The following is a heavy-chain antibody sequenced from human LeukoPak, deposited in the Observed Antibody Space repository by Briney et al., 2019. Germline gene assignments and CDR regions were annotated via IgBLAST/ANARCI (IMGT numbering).Heavy chain of an antibody. D-gene: IGHD6-6*01. Sequence: EASETLSLTCTVSGYSISSGYYWGWIRQPPGKGLGWIGSIYHSGSTYYNPSLKSRVTISVDTSKNQFSLKLSSVTAADTAVYYCARDVSEENDSSSRIHLDSWGQGTLVSVSS. V-gene: IGHV4-38-2*02. J-gene: IGHJ4*02. CDR2: IYHSGST. CDR3: ARDVSEENDSSSRIHLDS. CDR1: GYSISSGYY.